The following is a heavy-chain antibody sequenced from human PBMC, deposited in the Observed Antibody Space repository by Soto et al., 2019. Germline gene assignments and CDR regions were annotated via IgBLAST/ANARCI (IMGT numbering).Heavy chain of an antibody. CDR1: GFTFSDYY. CDR3: ARERYSYGPYYFDY. CDR2: ITSSGSTT. Sequence: QVQLVESGGDLVKPGGSQRLSCAASGFTFSDYYMSWIRQAPGKGLEWVSSITSSGSTTYYTDSVKGRFTISRDNAKNSLYLPMNSLRAEDTAVYYCARERYSYGPYYFDYWGQGTLVTVSS. V-gene: IGHV3-11*01. D-gene: IGHD5-18*01. J-gene: IGHJ4*02.